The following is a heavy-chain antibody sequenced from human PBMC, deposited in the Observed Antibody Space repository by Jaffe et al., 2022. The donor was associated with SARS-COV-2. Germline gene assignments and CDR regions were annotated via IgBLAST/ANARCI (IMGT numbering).Heavy chain of an antibody. Sequence: QVQLVESGGGVVQPGRSLRLSCEASGFTFSSYGMHWVRQAPGKGLEWVAVISYDGSDKYYEDSVKGRFTISRDNSKNTVYLQMNSLRAEDTAVYYCAKGERRAVAGSFDFWGQGNLVTVSS. CDR2: ISYDGSDK. CDR1: GFTFSSYG. V-gene: IGHV3-30*18. J-gene: IGHJ4*02. D-gene: IGHD6-19*01. CDR3: AKGERRAVAGSFDF.